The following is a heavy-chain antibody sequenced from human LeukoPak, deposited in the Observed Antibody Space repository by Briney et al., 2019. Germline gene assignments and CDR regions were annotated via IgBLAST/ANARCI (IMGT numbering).Heavy chain of an antibody. CDR1: GGSISSGSYY. CDR2: IYTSGST. J-gene: IGHJ4*02. V-gene: IGHV4-61*02. CDR3: ARGLQENYFDY. Sequence: SETLSLTCTVSGGSISSGSYYWSWIRQPARKGLEWIGRIYTSGSTNYNPSLKSRVTISVDTSKNQFSLKLSSVTAADTAVYYCARGLQENYFDYWGQGTLVTVSS. D-gene: IGHD5-24*01.